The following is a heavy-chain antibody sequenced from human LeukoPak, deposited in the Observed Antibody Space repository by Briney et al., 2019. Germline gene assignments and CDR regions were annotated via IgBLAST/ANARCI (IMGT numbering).Heavy chain of an antibody. CDR2: INPNSGGT. J-gene: IGHJ6*02. CDR3: ARTGYSSSWFSYYYGMDV. CDR1: GYTFTGYY. Sequence: GASVKVPCKASGYTFTGYYMHWVRQAPGQGLEWMGWINPNSGGTNYAQKFQGRVTMTRDTSISTAYMELSRLRSDDTAVYYCARTGYSSSWFSYYYGMDVWGQGTTVTVSS. V-gene: IGHV1-2*02. D-gene: IGHD6-13*01.